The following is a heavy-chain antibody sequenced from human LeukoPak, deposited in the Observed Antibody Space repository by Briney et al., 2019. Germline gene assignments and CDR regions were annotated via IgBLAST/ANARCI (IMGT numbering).Heavy chain of an antibody. CDR1: GYTFTSYY. CDR2: INPSGGST. J-gene: IGHJ4*02. V-gene: IGHV1-46*01. CDR3: ARDRISGNSSGYYYGDFDY. Sequence: ASVKVSCKASGYTFTSYYMHWVRQAPGQGLEWMGIINPSGGSTSYAQKFQGRVTMTRDTSTSTVCMELSSLRSEDTAVYYCARDRISGNSSGYYYGDFDYWGQGTLVTVSS. D-gene: IGHD3-22*01.